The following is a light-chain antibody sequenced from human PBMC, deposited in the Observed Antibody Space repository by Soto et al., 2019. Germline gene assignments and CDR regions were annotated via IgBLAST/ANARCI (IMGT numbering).Light chain of an antibody. CDR2: GAS. CDR3: QQYNDWPHT. Sequence: EIVMTQSPATRSVSPGERATLSCRASQSVSTNLAWYQQKPGQAPSLLIYGASTRATGGPAGFSGSGSGTEFTLTISSLQSEDFAVYYCQQYNDWPHTFGQGTKLEIK. V-gene: IGKV3-15*01. CDR1: QSVSTN. J-gene: IGKJ2*01.